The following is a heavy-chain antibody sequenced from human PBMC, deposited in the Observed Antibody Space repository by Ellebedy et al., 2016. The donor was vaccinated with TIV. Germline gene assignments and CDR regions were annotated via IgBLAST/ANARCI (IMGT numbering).Heavy chain of an antibody. D-gene: IGHD2-15*01. CDR2: ISTYRGNT. Sequence: AASVKVSCKTSGYTSSRHGLNWVRQAPGQGLEWMGWISTYRGNTKYAQKFQGRVTMTTDTSTGTAYMELRSLTSDDTAVYYCAREADSDALDIWGQGTMVIVSS. CDR1: GYTSSRHG. CDR3: AREADSDALDI. J-gene: IGHJ3*02. V-gene: IGHV1-18*01.